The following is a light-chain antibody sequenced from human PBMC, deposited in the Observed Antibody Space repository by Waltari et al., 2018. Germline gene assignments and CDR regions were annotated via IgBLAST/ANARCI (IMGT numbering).Light chain of an antibody. V-gene: IGLV2-8*01. CDR1: NSDIGLYNY. CDR2: EFT. CDR3: SSFAGSNNV. Sequence: QSALTQLPSASGSPGESVTISCTGTNSDIGLYNYVSWYQQHHGKAPKLMIYEFTKRPSGVPDCFSGSKSGNTASLTVSGLQTDDEADYFCSSFAGSNNVFGSGTKVTVL. J-gene: IGLJ1*01.